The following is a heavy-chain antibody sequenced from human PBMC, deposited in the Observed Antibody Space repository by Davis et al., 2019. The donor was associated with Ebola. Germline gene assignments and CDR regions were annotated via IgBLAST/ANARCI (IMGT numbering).Heavy chain of an antibody. CDR1: GYSSSDYY. J-gene: IGHJ6*02. V-gene: IGHV1-69-2*01. D-gene: IGHD3-9*01. CDR3: ATLDILTAYIPYAMDV. Sequence: ASVPVSCKASGYSSSDYYMHWVQGAPGKGLEWVGLVDPKTGRTVYAENFQDRVTISADKSTDTVYMELSSLRYEDTAVYYCATLDILTAYIPYAMDVWGQGTTVIVS. CDR2: VDPKTGRT.